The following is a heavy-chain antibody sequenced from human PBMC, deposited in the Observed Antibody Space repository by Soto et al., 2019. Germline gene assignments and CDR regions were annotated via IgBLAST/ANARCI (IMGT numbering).Heavy chain of an antibody. CDR3: ATRPLLPGAP. D-gene: IGHD3-22*01. Sequence: PGGSLRLSCAASGFTFSSNEMNWVRQAPGKGLEWVSLIYSGGSTYYADSVKGRFTISRDNSKNTLYLQMSSLRAEDTAVYYCATRPLLPGAPWGQGTMVTVSS. CDR2: IYSGGST. CDR1: GFTFSSNE. J-gene: IGHJ3*01. V-gene: IGHV3-53*01.